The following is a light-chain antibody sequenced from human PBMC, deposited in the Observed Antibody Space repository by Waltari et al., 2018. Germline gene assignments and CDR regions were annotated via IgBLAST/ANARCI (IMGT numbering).Light chain of an antibody. V-gene: IGLV1-44*01. CDR3: AAWDDSLNGVV. Sequence: SVLTQPPSPSGTPGQWVSIPCSGSTSNIAINHVDSYRQLPGTAPKLLIYSNNQRPSGVPDRFSGSKSGTSASLAISGLQSEDEADYYCAAWDDSLNGVVFGGGTKLTV. J-gene: IGLJ2*01. CDR2: SNN. CDR1: TSNIAINH.